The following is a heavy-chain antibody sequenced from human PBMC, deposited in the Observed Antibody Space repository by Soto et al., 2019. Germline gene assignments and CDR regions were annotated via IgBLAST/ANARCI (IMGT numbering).Heavy chain of an antibody. CDR1: GGSISSGDYY. D-gene: IGHD3-22*01. CDR3: ARGGVDYYDSSGYYFSPYYFDY. J-gene: IGHJ4*02. Sequence: SETLSLTCTVSGGSISSGDYYWSWIRQPPGKGLEWIGYIYHSGSTYYNPSLKSRVTISVDRSKNQFSLKLSSVTAADTAVYYCARGGVDYYDSSGYYFSPYYFDYWGQGALVTVSS. CDR2: IYHSGST. V-gene: IGHV4-30-2*01.